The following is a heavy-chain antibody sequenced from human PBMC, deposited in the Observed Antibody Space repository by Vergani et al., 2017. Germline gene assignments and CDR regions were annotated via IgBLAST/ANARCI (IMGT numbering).Heavy chain of an antibody. CDR2: INPSGGST. CDR1: GYTFTSYY. J-gene: IGHJ4*02. V-gene: IGHV1-46*01. CDR3: AREGGGYCSSHRGGDCYSYYFDY. D-gene: IGHD2-21*01. Sequence: QVQLVQSGAEVKKPGASVKVSCKASGYTFTSYYMHWVRQAPGQGLEWMGIINPSGGSTSYAQKFQGRVTMTRDTSTSTVYMELSSLRSEDTAVYYCAREGGGYCSSHRGGDCYSYYFDYWGQGTLVTVSS.